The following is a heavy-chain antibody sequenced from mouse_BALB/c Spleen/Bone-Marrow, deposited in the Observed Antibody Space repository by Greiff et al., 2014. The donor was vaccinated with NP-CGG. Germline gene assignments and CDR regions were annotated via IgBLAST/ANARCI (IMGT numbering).Heavy chain of an antibody. D-gene: IGHD2-2*01. CDR2: ILPGSGST. Sequence: VQLQQSGAELMKPGASVKISCKATGYTFSSYWIEWVKQRPGHGLEWIGEILPGSGSTNYNEKFKGKATFTADTSSNTAYMQLSSLTSEDSAVYYCARSIYYGYDGRGYAMDYWGQGTSVTVSS. CDR1: GYTFSSYW. CDR3: ARSIYYGYDGRGYAMDY. J-gene: IGHJ4*01. V-gene: IGHV1-9*01.